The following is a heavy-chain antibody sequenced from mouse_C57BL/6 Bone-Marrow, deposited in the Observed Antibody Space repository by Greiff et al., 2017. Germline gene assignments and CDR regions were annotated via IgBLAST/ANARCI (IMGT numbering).Heavy chain of an antibody. CDR1: GFTFSDYY. J-gene: IGHJ4*01. V-gene: IGHV5-16*01. CDR2: INYDGSST. Sequence: EVQRVESEGGLVQPGSSMKLSCTASGFTFSDYYMAWVRQVPEKGLEWVANINYDGSSTYYLDSLKSRFIISRDNAKNILYLQMSSLKSEDTATYYCARLGYYGLYAMDYWGQGTSVTVSS. CDR3: ARLGYYGLYAMDY. D-gene: IGHD2-3*01.